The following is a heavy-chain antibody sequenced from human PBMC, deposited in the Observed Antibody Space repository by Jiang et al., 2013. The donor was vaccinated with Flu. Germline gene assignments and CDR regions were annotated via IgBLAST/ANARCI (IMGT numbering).Heavy chain of an antibody. J-gene: IGHJ6*02. CDR1: GFTFSSYG. CDR3: ARNALSNYDYYYGMDV. D-gene: IGHD4-11*01. CDR2: IWYDGSNT. Sequence: VQLLESGGGVVQPGRSLRLSCAASGFTFSSYGMHWVRQAPGTGLEWVAVIWYDGSNTYYADSVKGRFTISRDNSKNTLYLQMNSLRAEDTAVYYCARNALSNYDYYYGMDVWGQGTTVTVSS. V-gene: IGHV3-33*08.